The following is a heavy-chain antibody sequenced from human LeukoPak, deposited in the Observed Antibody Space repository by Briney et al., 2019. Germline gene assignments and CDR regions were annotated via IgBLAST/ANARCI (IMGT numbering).Heavy chain of an antibody. Sequence: GGSLRLPCAASGFTFSSYWMSWVRQAPGRGLEWVANIKQDGSEKYYVDSVKGRFTISRDNAKISLYLQMNSLRAEDTAVYYCARLVLSGAWYIDYWGQGTLVTVSS. CDR3: ARLVLSGAWYIDY. V-gene: IGHV3-7*05. CDR1: GFTFSSYW. CDR2: IKQDGSEK. D-gene: IGHD2/OR15-2a*01. J-gene: IGHJ4*02.